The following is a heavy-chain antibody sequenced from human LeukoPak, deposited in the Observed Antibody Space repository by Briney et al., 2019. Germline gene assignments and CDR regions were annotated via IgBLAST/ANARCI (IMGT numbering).Heavy chain of an antibody. CDR2: IYYSGST. V-gene: IGHV4-31*03. CDR3: ARDPMDDNWFDP. Sequence: SETLSLTCTVSGGSISSGGYYWSWIRQHPGKGLEWIGYIYYSGSTYYNPSLKSRVTISVDTSKSQFSLKLNSVTAADTAVYYCARDPMDDNWFDPWGQGTLVTVSS. CDR1: GGSISSGGYY. D-gene: IGHD3-10*01. J-gene: IGHJ5*02.